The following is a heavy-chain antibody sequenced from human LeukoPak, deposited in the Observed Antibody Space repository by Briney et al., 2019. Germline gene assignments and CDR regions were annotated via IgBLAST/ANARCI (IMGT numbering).Heavy chain of an antibody. Sequence: GGSLRLSCAASGFAFSSYAMSWVRQAPGKGLEWVSAISGSGGSTYYADSVKGRFTISRDNSKNTLYLQMNSLRAEDTAVYYCAKVGDVDTAIHYWGQGTLVTVSS. CDR2: ISGSGGST. J-gene: IGHJ4*02. D-gene: IGHD5-18*01. CDR3: AKVGDVDTAIHY. V-gene: IGHV3-23*01. CDR1: GFAFSSYA.